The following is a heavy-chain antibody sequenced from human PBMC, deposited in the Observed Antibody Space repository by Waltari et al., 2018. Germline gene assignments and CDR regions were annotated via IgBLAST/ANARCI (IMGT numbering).Heavy chain of an antibody. CDR1: DFTFRSSS. V-gene: IGHV3-30*09. J-gene: IGHJ6*02. CDR3: ARDYCDRTNCHGMDV. CDR2: ISYNERNI. Sequence: QVQLVESGGGVVQPGRSLRLSCAASDFTFRSSSMHWGRQAPGKGLEWVAVISYNERNIYYVDSVKGRFAISRDNSKKMLYLQMNSLRAEDTAVYYCARDYCDRTNCHGMDVWGQGTTVTVSS. D-gene: IGHD3-22*01.